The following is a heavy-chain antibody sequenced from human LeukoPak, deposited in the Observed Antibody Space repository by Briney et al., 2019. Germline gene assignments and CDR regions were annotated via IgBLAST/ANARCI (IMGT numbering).Heavy chain of an antibody. V-gene: IGHV4-39*01. J-gene: IGHJ6*02. CDR1: RSHRFLTSQH. CDR2: IYPSGST. D-gene: IGHD3-3*01. CDR3: ATAAYHDFWSGSQYYYYYYGMDV. Sequence: SETLSHLCTFSRSHRFLTSQHPCWIRQPPGKGLEWIGNIYPSGSTYYNPSLNSRLTISLDTSKNQFSLKLSSVTAADTAEEICATAAYHDFWSGSQYYYYYYGMDVWGQGTTVTVSS.